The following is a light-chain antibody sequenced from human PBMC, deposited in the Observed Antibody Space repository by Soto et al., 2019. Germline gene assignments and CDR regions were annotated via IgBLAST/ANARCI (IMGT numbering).Light chain of an antibody. CDR2: AAS. CDR1: QGIKND. V-gene: IGKV1-6*01. CDR3: LQDYNYPFT. Sequence: AIQMTQSPSSLSASVGDRVTITCRASQGIKNDLGWYQQKPGKAPKLLISAASSLESGVPSRFSGSGSGTDFNLTITSLQPEDFATYYCLQDYNYPFTFGGGTRVEVK. J-gene: IGKJ4*01.